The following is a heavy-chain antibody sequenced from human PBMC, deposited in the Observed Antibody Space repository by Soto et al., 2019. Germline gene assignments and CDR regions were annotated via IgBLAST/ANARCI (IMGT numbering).Heavy chain of an antibody. CDR2: ISHRGNT. D-gene: IGHD3-22*01. CDR1: GASISLVGYS. J-gene: IGHJ4*02. Sequence: SETLSLTCGVSGASISLVGYSWSWIRQPPGKGLEWIGYISHRGNTYYNPSLRSRVTISVDRSKNEFSLNLRSVTAADTAMYYCARYDSSGDFDYWGQGTLVTVSS. CDR3: ARYDSSGDFDY. V-gene: IGHV4-30-2*01.